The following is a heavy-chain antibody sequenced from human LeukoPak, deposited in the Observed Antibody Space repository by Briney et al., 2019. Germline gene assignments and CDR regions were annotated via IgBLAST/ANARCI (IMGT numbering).Heavy chain of an antibody. J-gene: IGHJ6*02. CDR3: ARPNNIVVVPAAIARDYYYGMDV. V-gene: IGHV1-69*04. D-gene: IGHD2-2*01. Sequence: SVKVSCKASGGTFSSYAISWVRQAPGQGLEWMGRIIPILGIANYAQKFQGRVTITADKSTSTAYMELSSLRSEDTAVYYCARPNNIVVVPAAIARDYYYGMDVWGQGTTVTVSS. CDR1: GGTFSSYA. CDR2: IIPILGIA.